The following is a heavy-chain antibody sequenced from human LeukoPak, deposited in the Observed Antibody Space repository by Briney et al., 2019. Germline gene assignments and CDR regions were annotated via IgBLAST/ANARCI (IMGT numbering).Heavy chain of an antibody. CDR2: IYTSGST. CDR1: GGSISSGSYY. Sequence: PSETLSLTCTVFGGSISSGSYYWSWIRQPAGKGLEWIGRIYTSGSTNYNPSLKSRVTISVDTSKNQFSLKLSSVAAADTALYYCARGNPSLYSSGWYPFDYWGQGTLVTVSS. V-gene: IGHV4-61*02. CDR3: ARGNPSLYSSGWYPFDY. D-gene: IGHD6-19*01. J-gene: IGHJ4*02.